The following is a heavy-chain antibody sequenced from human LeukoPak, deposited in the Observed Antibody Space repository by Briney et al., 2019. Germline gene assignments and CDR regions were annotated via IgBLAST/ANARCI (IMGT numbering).Heavy chain of an antibody. CDR2: ISTSGDDT. Sequence: PGASLRVSCAASGFTFSSYAMSWVRQAPGRGLEWVSAISTSGDDTYYADSVKGRFTISRDNSRSTLYLQMNSLRAEDTALYYCAKLISNSGWPFDYWGQGTLVTVSS. J-gene: IGHJ4*02. D-gene: IGHD6-19*01. CDR3: AKLISNSGWPFDY. CDR1: GFTFSSYA. V-gene: IGHV3-23*01.